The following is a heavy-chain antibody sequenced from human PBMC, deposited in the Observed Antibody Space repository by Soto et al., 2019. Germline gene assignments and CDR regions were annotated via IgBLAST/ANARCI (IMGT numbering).Heavy chain of an antibody. V-gene: IGHV1-46*01. Sequence: SVKGSCQASGYIFTAYSMHWVRQAPVQGLEWMGVVNPSGGSTNYAQKFQGRITMTRDTSTSTVYMDLSSLTSEDTAVYYCAREENCSDGICYSEYFQRWGQGTLVTVSS. D-gene: IGHD2-15*01. J-gene: IGHJ1*01. CDR2: VNPSGGST. CDR3: AREENCSDGICYSEYFQR. CDR1: GYIFTAYS.